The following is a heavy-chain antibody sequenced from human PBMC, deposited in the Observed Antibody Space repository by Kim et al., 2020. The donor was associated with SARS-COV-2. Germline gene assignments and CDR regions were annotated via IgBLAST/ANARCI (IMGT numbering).Heavy chain of an antibody. V-gene: IGHV1-46*01. Sequence: ARQFKGSCTVTRDTSTSPVYMELSSLRSEDTAVYYCASLSSGWYAAFDIWGQGTMVTVSS. D-gene: IGHD6-19*01. J-gene: IGHJ3*02. CDR3: ASLSSGWYAAFDI.